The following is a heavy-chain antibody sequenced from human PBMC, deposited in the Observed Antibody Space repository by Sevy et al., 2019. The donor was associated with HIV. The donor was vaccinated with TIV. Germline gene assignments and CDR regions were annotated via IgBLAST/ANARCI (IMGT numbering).Heavy chain of an antibody. J-gene: IGHJ3*02. CDR3: AKDTTAMVHDAFDI. CDR2: ISWNSGSI. D-gene: IGHD5-18*01. CDR1: GFTFDDYA. Sequence: GGSLRLSCAASGFTFDDYAMHWLRQAPGKGLEWVSGISWNSGSIGYADSVKGRFTISRDNAKNSLYLQMNSLRAEDTALYYCAKDTTAMVHDAFDIWGQWTMVTVSS. V-gene: IGHV3-9*01.